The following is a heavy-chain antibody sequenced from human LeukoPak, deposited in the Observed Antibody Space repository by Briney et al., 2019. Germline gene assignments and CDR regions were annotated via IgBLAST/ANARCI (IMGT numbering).Heavy chain of an antibody. D-gene: IGHD3-22*01. J-gene: IGHJ4*02. V-gene: IGHV4-4*07. Sequence: PSETLSLTCTVSGGSISSFYWSWIRQPAGKGLEWIGRIYTSGNTNYNPSLKSRVSMSVDTSKNQFSLKLSSVTAADTAMYYCASEYYYDTSGYYSLAHWGQGTPVTVSS. CDR1: GGSISSFY. CDR3: ASEYYYDTSGYYSLAH. CDR2: IYTSGNT.